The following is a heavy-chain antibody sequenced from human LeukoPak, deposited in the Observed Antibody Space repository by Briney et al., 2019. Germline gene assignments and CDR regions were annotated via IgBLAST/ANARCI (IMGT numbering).Heavy chain of an antibody. CDR3: ARDQAVAGTDY. V-gene: IGHV3-21*01. J-gene: IGHJ4*02. Sequence: GGSLRLSCAASGFTFSSYSMNWVRQAPGKGLEWVSSISSNSSYIYYADSVKGRFTISRDNAKNSLYLQMNSLRAEDTAVYYCARDQAVAGTDYWGQGTLVTVSS. CDR2: ISSNSSYI. CDR1: GFTFSSYS. D-gene: IGHD6-19*01.